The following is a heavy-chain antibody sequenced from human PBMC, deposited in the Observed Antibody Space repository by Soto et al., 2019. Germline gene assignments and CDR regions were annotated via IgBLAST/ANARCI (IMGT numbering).Heavy chain of an antibody. V-gene: IGHV3-48*02. J-gene: IGHJ4*02. D-gene: IGHD5-12*01. CDR1: GFTFSSYS. CDR3: ARASRGYSGYDSDY. Sequence: GGSLRLSCAASGFTFSSYSMNWVRQAPGKGLEWVSYISSSSSTIYYADSVKGRFTISRDNAKNSLYLQMNSLRDEDTAVYYCARASRGYSGYDSDYWGQGTLVTVSS. CDR2: ISSSSSTI.